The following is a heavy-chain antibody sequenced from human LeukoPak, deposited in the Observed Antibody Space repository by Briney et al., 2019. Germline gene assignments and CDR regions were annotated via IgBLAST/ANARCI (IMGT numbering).Heavy chain of an antibody. D-gene: IGHD3-22*01. V-gene: IGHV3-74*01. CDR3: ASGPSLVMAPWYYYGMDV. Sequence: GGSLRLSCAASGFTFSSYWMHWVRQAPGKGLVWVSRINSDGSSTSYADSVKGRFTISRDNAKDTLYLQMNSLRAEDTAVYYCASGPSLVMAPWYYYGMDVWGQGTTVTVSS. CDR1: GFTFSSYW. CDR2: INSDGSST. J-gene: IGHJ6*02.